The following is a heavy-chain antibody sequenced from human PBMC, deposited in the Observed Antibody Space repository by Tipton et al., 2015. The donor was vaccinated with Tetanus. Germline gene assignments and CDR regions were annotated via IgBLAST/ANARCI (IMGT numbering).Heavy chain of an antibody. D-gene: IGHD1-1*01. J-gene: IGHJ4*02. CDR1: DGSFSAYY. V-gene: IGHV4-30-2*01. CDR2: TYHTGGT. Sequence: TLSLTCDVYDGSFSAYYWTWIRQPAGKGLEWIGYTYHTGGTYYNPSLKSRVTISVDRSSDQFSLRLTSVTAADTAIYYCVRAPYNSPGKYYFDYWGQGTLVTVSS. CDR3: VRAPYNSPGKYYFDY.